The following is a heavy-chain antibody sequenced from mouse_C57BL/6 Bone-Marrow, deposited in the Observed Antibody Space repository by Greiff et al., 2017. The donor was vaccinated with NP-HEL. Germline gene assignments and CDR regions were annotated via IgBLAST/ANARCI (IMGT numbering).Heavy chain of an antibody. J-gene: IGHJ2*01. CDR1: GFTFSSYA. Sequence: EVHLVESGEGLVKPGGSLKLSCAASGFTFSSYAMSWVRQTPEKRLEWVAYISSGGDYIYYADTVKGRFTISRDNARNTLYLQMSSLKSEDTAMYYCTRDYYYGSSYDWGQGTTLTVSS. D-gene: IGHD1-1*01. CDR3: TRDYYYGSSYD. V-gene: IGHV5-9-1*02. CDR2: ISSGGDYI.